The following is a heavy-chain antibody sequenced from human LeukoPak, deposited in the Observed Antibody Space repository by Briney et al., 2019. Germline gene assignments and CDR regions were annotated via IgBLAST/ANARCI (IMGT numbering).Heavy chain of an antibody. CDR2: IYHSGST. Sequence: PSETLSLTCTVSGYSISSGYYWGWIRQPPGKGLEWIGSIYHSGSTYYNPSLKSRVTISVDTSKNQFSLKLSSVTAADTAVYYCARVVGTVTTAFDYWGQGTPVTVSS. J-gene: IGHJ4*02. D-gene: IGHD4-17*01. V-gene: IGHV4-38-2*02. CDR1: GYSISSGYY. CDR3: ARVVGTVTTAFDY.